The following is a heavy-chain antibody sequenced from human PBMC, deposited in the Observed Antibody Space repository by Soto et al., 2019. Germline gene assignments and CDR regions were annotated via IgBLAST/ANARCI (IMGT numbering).Heavy chain of an antibody. CDR1: GFSFDDFV. V-gene: IGHV3-9*01. CDR2: VSWNSGAK. CDR3: TKGVATAVPALDY. J-gene: IGHJ4*02. D-gene: IGHD2-21*02. Sequence: GGSLRLSCVASGFSFDDFVMNWVRQRPGKGLEWVSSVSWNSGAKLYADSVKGRFAISRDSAKKSVYLQMNSLRPDDTAFYYCTKGVATAVPALDYWGQGTLVTVSS.